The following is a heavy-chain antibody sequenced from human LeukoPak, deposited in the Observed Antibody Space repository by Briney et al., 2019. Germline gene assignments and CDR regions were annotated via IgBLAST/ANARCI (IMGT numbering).Heavy chain of an antibody. V-gene: IGHV3-53*05. CDR1: GFSVVNNY. D-gene: IGHD4-23*01. CDR3: TDAVAG. CDR2: IYTDGST. Sequence: GGSLRLSCAASGFSVVNNYVTWVRQPPGKGLEWVSVIYTDGSTYYAVSVKVRFINSRDSSKNTLYLQMNSLRAEDTAVYYCTDAVAGWGQGTLVTVSS. J-gene: IGHJ4*02.